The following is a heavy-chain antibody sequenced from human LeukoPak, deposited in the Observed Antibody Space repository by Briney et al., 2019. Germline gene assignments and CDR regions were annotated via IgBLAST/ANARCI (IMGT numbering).Heavy chain of an antibody. CDR3: ALNYHSSGLPFDY. D-gene: IGHD3-22*01. Sequence: GESLKISCKGSGYSFTRYWIGWVRQMPGKGLEWMGIIYPGDSDTRYSPSSQGQVTISADKSISTAYLQWSSLKASDTAMYYCALNYHSSGLPFDYWGQGTLVTVSS. CDR2: IYPGDSDT. CDR1: GYSFTRYW. J-gene: IGHJ4*02. V-gene: IGHV5-51*01.